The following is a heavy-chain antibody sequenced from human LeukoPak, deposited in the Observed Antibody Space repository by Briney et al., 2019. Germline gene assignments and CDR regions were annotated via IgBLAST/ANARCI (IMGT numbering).Heavy chain of an antibody. V-gene: IGHV4-59*08. CDR1: GGSFSGYY. CDR3: ARLQVGSMDV. J-gene: IGHJ6*02. CDR2: IYYSGST. D-gene: IGHD2-2*01. Sequence: SETLSLTCAVYGGSFSGYYWSWIRQPPGKGLEWIGYIYYSGSTNYNPSLKSRVTISVDTSKNQFSLKLSSVTAADTAVYYCARLQVGSMDVWGQGTTVTVSS.